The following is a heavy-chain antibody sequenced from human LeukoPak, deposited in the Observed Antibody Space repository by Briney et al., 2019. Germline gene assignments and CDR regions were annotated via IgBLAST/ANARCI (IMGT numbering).Heavy chain of an antibody. J-gene: IGHJ4*02. CDR1: GGSFSGYY. Sequence: SETLSLTCAVYGGSFSGYYWSWVRQPPGKGLEWIGEINHRGSTKNNPSLKSRVTISVDTSKNQFSLKLSSVTAADTAVYYCASLRERSYYTRGFDYWGQGSLVTVSS. V-gene: IGHV4-34*01. D-gene: IGHD5-18*01. CDR2: INHRGST. CDR3: ASLRERSYYTRGFDY.